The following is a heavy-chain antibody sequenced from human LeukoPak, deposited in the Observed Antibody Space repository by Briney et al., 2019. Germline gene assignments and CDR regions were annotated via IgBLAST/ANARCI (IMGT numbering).Heavy chain of an antibody. D-gene: IGHD2-21*02. Sequence: GASVKVSCTASGGTFSSYAISWVRQAPGQGLEWMGRIIPIFGTANYAQKFQGRVTITTDESTSTAYMELSSLRSEDTAVYYCARDPREYCGGDCYVPWGQGTLVTVSS. J-gene: IGHJ5*02. CDR3: ARDPREYCGGDCYVP. CDR1: GGTFSSYA. CDR2: IIPIFGTA. V-gene: IGHV1-69*05.